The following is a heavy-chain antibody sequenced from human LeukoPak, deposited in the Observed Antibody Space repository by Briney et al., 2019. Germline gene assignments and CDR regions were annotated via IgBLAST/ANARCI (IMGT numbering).Heavy chain of an antibody. CDR2: DGSSR. CDR3: AKSITMIVVVITNPFDY. CDR1: GFTFSNYW. Sequence: GGSLRLSCAASGFTFSNYWMSWVRQAPGKGLVWVSRDGSSRHYADSVKGRFTISRDNAKNTLHLQMTSLRAEDTAVYYCAKSITMIVVVITNPFDYWGQGTLVTVSS. D-gene: IGHD3-22*01. J-gene: IGHJ4*02. V-gene: IGHV3-74*01.